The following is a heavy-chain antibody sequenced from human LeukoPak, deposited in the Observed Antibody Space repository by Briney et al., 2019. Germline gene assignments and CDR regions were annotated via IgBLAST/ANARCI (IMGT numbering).Heavy chain of an antibody. D-gene: IGHD4-23*01. CDR2: IYPGDSET. J-gene: IGHJ4*02. CDR1: GYSFSNYW. Sequence: GESLKISCEASGYSFSNYWIGWVRQMPGKGLEWMAIIYPGDSETRYSPSFQDQVTISADKSISTAYLQWSSLKASDTAIYYCARHNTVAKIFDYWGQGTLVIVSS. CDR3: ARHNTVAKIFDY. V-gene: IGHV5-51*01.